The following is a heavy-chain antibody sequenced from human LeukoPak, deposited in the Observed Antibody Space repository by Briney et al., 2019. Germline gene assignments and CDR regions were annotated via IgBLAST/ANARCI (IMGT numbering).Heavy chain of an antibody. Sequence: SETLSPTCAVYGGSFSGYYWSWIRQPPGKGLEWIGEINHSGSTNYNPSLKSRVPIPVDTPKNQFSPKLSSVNAADPALYYCGRPADSSSWYNWFDPWGQGTLVTVSS. CDR1: GGSFSGYY. V-gene: IGHV4-34*01. CDR3: GRPADSSSWYNWFDP. CDR2: INHSGST. D-gene: IGHD6-13*01. J-gene: IGHJ5*02.